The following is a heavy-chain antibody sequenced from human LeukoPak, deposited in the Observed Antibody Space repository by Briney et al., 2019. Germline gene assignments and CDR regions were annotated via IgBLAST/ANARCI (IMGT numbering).Heavy chain of an antibody. J-gene: IGHJ1*01. Sequence: SETLSLTCAVSGGSISSGGYSWSWIRQPPGKGLEWIGCIYHSGSTYYNPSLKSRVTISVDRSKNQFSLKLSSVTAADTAVYYCASGSFYYYDSSGYLGYFQHWGQGTLVTVSS. V-gene: IGHV4-30-2*01. CDR2: IYHSGST. CDR1: GGSISSGGYS. D-gene: IGHD3-22*01. CDR3: ASGSFYYYDSSGYLGYFQH.